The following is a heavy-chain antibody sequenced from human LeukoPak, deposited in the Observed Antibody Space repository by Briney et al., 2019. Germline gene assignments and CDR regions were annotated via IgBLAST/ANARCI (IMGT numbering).Heavy chain of an antibody. CDR2: IYYSGST. CDR3: ARREVGAIDAFDI. D-gene: IGHD1-26*01. CDR1: GGSISSSSYY. J-gene: IGHJ3*02. Sequence: SETLSLTCTVSGGSISSSSYYWGWIRQPPGKGLEWIGSIYYSGSTYYNPSLKSRVTISVDTSKNQFSLKLSSVTAADTAVYYCARREVGAIDAFDIWGQGTMVTVSS. V-gene: IGHV4-39*01.